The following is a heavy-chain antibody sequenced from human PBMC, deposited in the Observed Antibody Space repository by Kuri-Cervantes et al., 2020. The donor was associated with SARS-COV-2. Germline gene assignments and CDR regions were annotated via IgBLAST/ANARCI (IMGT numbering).Heavy chain of an antibody. V-gene: IGHV3-30*03. CDR3: ARGSLWRGGYNSHYYYGMDV. CDR2: ISYDGRKK. CDR1: GFTFSSCG. J-gene: IGHJ6*02. Sequence: LSLTCAASGFTFSSCGMHWVRQAPGEGLEWVTFISYDGRKKNYVDSVKGRFTISRDNAKNSLYLQMNSLRAEGTAVYYCARGSLWRGGYNSHYYYGMDVWGQGTSVTVSS. D-gene: IGHD5-24*01.